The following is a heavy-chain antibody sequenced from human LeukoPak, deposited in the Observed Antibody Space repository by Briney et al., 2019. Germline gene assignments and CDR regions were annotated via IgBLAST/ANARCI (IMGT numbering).Heavy chain of an antibody. Sequence: SQTLSLTCAISGDSVSSNSAAWNWIRQSPSRGLEWLGRTYYRSKWYNDCAVSVKSRITINPGTSKNQFSLQLNSVTPEDTAVYYCAREWGVYYYGSGSYYKTGGGYFDYWGQGTLVTVSS. CDR3: AREWGVYYYGSGSYYKTGGGYFDY. CDR2: TYYRSKWYN. CDR1: GDSVSSNSAA. J-gene: IGHJ4*02. D-gene: IGHD3-10*01. V-gene: IGHV6-1*01.